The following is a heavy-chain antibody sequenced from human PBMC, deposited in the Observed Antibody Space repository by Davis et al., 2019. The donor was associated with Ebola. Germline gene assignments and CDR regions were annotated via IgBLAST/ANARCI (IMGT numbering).Heavy chain of an antibody. D-gene: IGHD6-19*01. CDR3: AGGKGAVAGRYYYYGMDV. CDR2: ISSSGSTI. J-gene: IGHJ6*04. CDR1: GFTFSDYY. V-gene: IGHV3-11*01. Sequence: PGRSLRLSCAASGFTFSDYYMSWIRQAPGKGLEWVSYISSSGSTIYYADSVKGRLTISRDNAKNSLYLQMNSLRAEDTAVYYCAGGKGAVAGRYYYYGMDVWGKGTTVTVSS.